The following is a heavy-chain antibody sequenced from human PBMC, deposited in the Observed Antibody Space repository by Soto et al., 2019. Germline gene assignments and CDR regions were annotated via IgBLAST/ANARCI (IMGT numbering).Heavy chain of an antibody. D-gene: IGHD3-22*01. CDR3: ARGPRTTYYYDSSGYYYPNWFDP. J-gene: IGHJ5*02. V-gene: IGHV3-48*03. CDR1: GFTFSSYE. Sequence: EVQLVESGGGLVQPGGSLRLSCAASGFTFSSYEMNWVRQAPGKGLEWVSYISSSGSTIYYADSVKGRFTISRDNAKNSLYLQMNSLRAEDTAVYYCARGPRTTYYYDSSGYYYPNWFDPWGQGTLVTVSS. CDR2: ISSSGSTI.